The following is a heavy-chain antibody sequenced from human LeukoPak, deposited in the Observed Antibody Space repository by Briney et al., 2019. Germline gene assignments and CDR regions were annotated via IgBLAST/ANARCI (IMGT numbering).Heavy chain of an antibody. J-gene: IGHJ3*02. CDR3: ARERDRRRGAFDI. V-gene: IGHV3-48*03. D-gene: IGHD3-10*01. CDR2: ISSSGSTI. Sequence: PGGSLRLSCAASGFTFSSYEMNWVRQAPGKGLEWVSYISSSGSTIYYADSVKGRFTISRDNAKNSPYLQMNSLRAEDTAVYYCARERDRRRGAFDIWGQGTMVTVSS. CDR1: GFTFSSYE.